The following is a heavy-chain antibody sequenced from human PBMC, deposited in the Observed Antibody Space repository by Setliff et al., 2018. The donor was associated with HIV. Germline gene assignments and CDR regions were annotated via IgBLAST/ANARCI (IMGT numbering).Heavy chain of an antibody. V-gene: IGHV3-74*01. CDR3: ARLPQDVRSSIDF. D-gene: IGHD6-6*01. J-gene: IGHJ4*02. CDR2: INSDGSSI. Sequence: LRLSCAASGFTFSNYWVHWVRQAPGKGLEWVSRINSDGSSISYADSVKGRFTISRDNAKNTLFLQMNSLRAEDTAVYYCARLPQDVRSSIDFWGQGTLVTVSS. CDR1: GFTFSNYW.